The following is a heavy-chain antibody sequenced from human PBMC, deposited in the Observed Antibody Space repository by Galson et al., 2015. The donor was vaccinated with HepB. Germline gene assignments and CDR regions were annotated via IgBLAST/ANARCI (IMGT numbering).Heavy chain of an antibody. D-gene: IGHD6-19*01. CDR3: ARGPWLPLNWFDP. V-gene: IGHV5-10-1*01. J-gene: IGHJ5*02. Sequence: QSGAEVKKPGESLRISCKGSGYSFTSYWISWVRQMPGKGLEWMGRIDPSDSYTNYSPSFQGHVTISVDKSITTAYLQWSSLKASDTAMYYCARGPWLPLNWFDPWGQGTVVTVSS. CDR2: IDPSDSYT. CDR1: GYSFTSYW.